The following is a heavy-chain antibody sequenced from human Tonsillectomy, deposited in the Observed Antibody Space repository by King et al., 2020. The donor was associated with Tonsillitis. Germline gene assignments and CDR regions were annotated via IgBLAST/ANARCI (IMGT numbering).Heavy chain of an antibody. D-gene: IGHD1-26*01. CDR3: TGGRLSGRQGGELRHFDY. V-gene: IGHV3-49*04. J-gene: IGHJ4*02. CDR1: GFTFGDYA. Sequence: VQLVESGGGLVQPGRSLRLSCTASGFTFGDYAMSWVRQSPGKGLEWGGFIRTKAYGGTTDYAAPVKGRFTISRDDSKSIAYLQMNSLITDDTAVYYCTGGRLSGRQGGELRHFDYWGQGTLVTVSS. CDR2: IRTKAYGGTT.